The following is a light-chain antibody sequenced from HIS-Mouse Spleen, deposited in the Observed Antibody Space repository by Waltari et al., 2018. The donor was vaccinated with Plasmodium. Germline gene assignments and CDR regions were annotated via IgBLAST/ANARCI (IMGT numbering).Light chain of an antibody. CDR3: QSYDSSLSVV. CDR2: GNS. V-gene: IGLV1-40*01. CDR1: RSNIGAGYA. Sequence: QSVLTQPPSVSGAPGQRVTIPCTGSRSNIGAGYAVHWYQQLPGTAPKPLLYGNSNRPSGVPDRFSGSKSGTSASLAITGLQAEDEADYYCQSYDSSLSVVFGGGTKLTVL. J-gene: IGLJ2*01.